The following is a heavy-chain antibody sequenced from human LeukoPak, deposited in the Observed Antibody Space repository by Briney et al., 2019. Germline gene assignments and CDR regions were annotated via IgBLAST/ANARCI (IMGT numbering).Heavy chain of an antibody. D-gene: IGHD3-16*01. CDR1: RFTFSDYW. CDR3: ARDPDYRGSQPHGYFDY. Sequence: GGSLRLSCAASRFTFSDYWMSWVRQAPGKGLEWVGYIKRVGSDIYYVDSVKGRFIISRDNAKNSLYLQMNSLRAEDTAVYYCARDPDYRGSQPHGYFDYWGQGTLVTVSS. J-gene: IGHJ4*02. V-gene: IGHV3-7*01. CDR2: IKRVGSDI.